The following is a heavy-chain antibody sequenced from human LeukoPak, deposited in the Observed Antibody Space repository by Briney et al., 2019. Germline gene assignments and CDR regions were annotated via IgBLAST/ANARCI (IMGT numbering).Heavy chain of an antibody. Sequence: ASVKVSCKASGYTFTGYYMHWVRQAPGQGLEWMGWINPNSGGTNYAQKFQGRVTMTRDTSISTAYMELSRLRSDDTAVYYCALLGEYDFWSGYPFDYWGQGTLATVSS. CDR3: ALLGEYDFWSGYPFDY. D-gene: IGHD3-3*01. V-gene: IGHV1-2*02. J-gene: IGHJ4*02. CDR2: INPNSGGT. CDR1: GYTFTGYY.